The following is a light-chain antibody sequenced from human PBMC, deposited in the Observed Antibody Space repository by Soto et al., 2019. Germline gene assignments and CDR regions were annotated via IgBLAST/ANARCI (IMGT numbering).Light chain of an antibody. V-gene: IGKV1-5*03. J-gene: IGKJ1*01. Sequence: DIMRTLSPSILSASLGDRVTITCRASQSISSWLAWYQQKPGKAPKLLIYKASSLESGVPSRFSGSGSGTDYTLTISSLQPEDFAAYYCQQCYNTPQTFGQGTNVDIK. CDR3: QQCYNTPQT. CDR1: QSISSW. CDR2: KAS.